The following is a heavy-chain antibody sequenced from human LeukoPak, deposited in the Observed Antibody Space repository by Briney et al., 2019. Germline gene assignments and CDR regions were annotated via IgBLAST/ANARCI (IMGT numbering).Heavy chain of an antibody. CDR1: GFTFTSYW. V-gene: IGHV3-74*01. CDR2: VNSDGSST. Sequence: GGSLRLSCAASGFTFTSYWMHWVRQAQGEGLVWVSRVNSDGSSTNYADSVKGRFTISRDNAKNTLYLQMNSLRAEDTAVYYCARNRVSYGMDVWGQGTTVTVSS. J-gene: IGHJ6*02. D-gene: IGHD2/OR15-2a*01. CDR3: ARNRVSYGMDV.